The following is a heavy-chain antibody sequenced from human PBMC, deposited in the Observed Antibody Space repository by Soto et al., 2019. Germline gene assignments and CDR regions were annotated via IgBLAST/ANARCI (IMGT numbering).Heavy chain of an antibody. CDR2: ISYDGSNK. D-gene: IGHD3-22*01. CDR1: GFTFSSYA. J-gene: IGHJ4*02. CDR3: ASPDYDSSGYYYDY. V-gene: IGHV3-30-3*01. Sequence: AGGSLRLSCAASGFTFSSYAMHWVRQAPGKGLEWVAVISYDGSNKYYADSVKGRFTISRDNSKNTPYLQMNSLRAEDTAVYYCASPDYDSSGYYYDYWGQGTLVTVSS.